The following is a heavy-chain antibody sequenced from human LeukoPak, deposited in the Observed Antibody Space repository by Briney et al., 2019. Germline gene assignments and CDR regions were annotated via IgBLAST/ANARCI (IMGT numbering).Heavy chain of an antibody. CDR2: IWYDGSNK. CDR1: GFTFSSYG. D-gene: IGHD6-19*01. Sequence: GGSLRLSCAASGFTFSSYGMHWVRPAPGKGLEWVAVIWYDGSNKYYADSVKGRFTISRDNSNNTLYLQMNSLRAEDTAVYYCARIGSSGWLSWSAFDIWGQGTMVTVSS. CDR3: ARIGSSGWLSWSAFDI. V-gene: IGHV3-33*01. J-gene: IGHJ3*02.